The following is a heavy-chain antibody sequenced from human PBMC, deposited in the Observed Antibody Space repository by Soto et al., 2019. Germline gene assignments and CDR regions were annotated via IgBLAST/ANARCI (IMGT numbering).Heavy chain of an antibody. CDR3: ASGSGGIAARRGDWMDP. J-gene: IGHJ5*02. CDR1: GGSISSYY. Sequence: SETLSLTCTVSGGSISSYYWSWIRQPAGKGLEWIGRIYTSGSTNYNPSLKSRVTMSVDTSKNQFSLKLSSVTAADTAVYYCASGSGGIAARRGDWMDPWGQGTPVTVSS. V-gene: IGHV4-4*07. CDR2: IYTSGST. D-gene: IGHD6-6*01.